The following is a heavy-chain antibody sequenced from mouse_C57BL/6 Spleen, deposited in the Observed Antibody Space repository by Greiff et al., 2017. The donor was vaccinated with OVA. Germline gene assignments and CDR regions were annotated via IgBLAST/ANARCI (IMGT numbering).Heavy chain of an antibody. CDR2: YPGSGNTY. CDR3: NDYFDY. V-gene: IGHV1-83*01. CDR1: YTFTDYYM. J-gene: IGHJ2*01. Sequence: VQLKESGPELVKPGASVKMSCKASGYTFTDYYMHWVKQKPGKGLEWIGEIYPGSGNTYYNEKFKGKATLTADTSSSTAYMQLSSLTSEDSAVYFCANDYFDYWGQGTTLTVSS.